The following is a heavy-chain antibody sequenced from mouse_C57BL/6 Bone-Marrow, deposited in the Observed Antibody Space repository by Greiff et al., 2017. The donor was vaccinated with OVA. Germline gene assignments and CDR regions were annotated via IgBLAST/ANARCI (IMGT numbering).Heavy chain of an antibody. J-gene: IGHJ4*01. D-gene: IGHD2-3*01. CDR3: ARSGDGYYYAMDY. CDR2: IDPSDSYT. V-gene: IGHV1-50*01. Sequence: QVQLKQPGAELVKPGASVKLYCKASGYTFTSYWMQWVKQRPGQGLEWIGEIDPSDSYTNYNQKFKGKATLTVDTSSSTAYMQLSSLTSEDSAVYYCARSGDGYYYAMDYWGQGTSVTVSS. CDR1: GYTFTSYW.